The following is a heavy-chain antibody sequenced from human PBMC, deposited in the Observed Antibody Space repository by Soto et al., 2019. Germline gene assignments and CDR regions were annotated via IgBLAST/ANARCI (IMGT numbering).Heavy chain of an antibody. V-gene: IGHV1-3*01. Sequence: AASVKVSCKASGYTFTSYSMHWVRQAPGQRLEWMGWINAGNGNTKYSQKFQGRVTITRDTSASTAYMELSSLRSEDTAVYYCASDCDSSGYYYPWGQGTLVTVS. CDR3: ASDCDSSGYYYP. J-gene: IGHJ5*02. CDR1: GYTFTSYS. D-gene: IGHD3-22*01. CDR2: INAGNGNT.